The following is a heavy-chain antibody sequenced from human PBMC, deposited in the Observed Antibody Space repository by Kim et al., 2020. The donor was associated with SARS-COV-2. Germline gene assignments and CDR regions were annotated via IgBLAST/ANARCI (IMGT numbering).Heavy chain of an antibody. J-gene: IGHJ4*02. D-gene: IGHD2-15*01. CDR2: ISSSSSTI. CDR1: GFTFSSYS. CDR3: ARDLGQKISGGSCCAFDY. V-gene: IGHV3-48*02. Sequence: GGSLRLSCAASGFTFSSYSMNWVRQAPGKGLEWVSYISSSSSTIYYADSVKGRFTISRDNAKNSLYLQMNSLRDEDTAVYYCARDLGQKISGGSCCAFDYWGQGTLVTVSS.